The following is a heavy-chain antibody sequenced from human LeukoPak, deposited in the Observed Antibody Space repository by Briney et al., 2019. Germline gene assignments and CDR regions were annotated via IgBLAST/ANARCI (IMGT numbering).Heavy chain of an antibody. J-gene: IGHJ4*02. V-gene: IGHV3-30*18. Sequence: PGGSLRLSCAASGFTFSSYGMHWVRQAPGKGLEWVAVISYDGSNKYYADSVKGRFTISRDNSKNTLYLQMNSLRAEDTAVYYCAKEGAQFPFDYWGQGTLVTVSS. CDR2: ISYDGSNK. CDR1: GFTFSSYG. CDR3: AKEGAQFPFDY.